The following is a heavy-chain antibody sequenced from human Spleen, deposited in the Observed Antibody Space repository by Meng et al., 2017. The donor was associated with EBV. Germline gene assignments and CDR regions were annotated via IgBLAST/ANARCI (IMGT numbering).Heavy chain of an antibody. J-gene: IGHJ4*02. V-gene: IGHV1-3*01. Sequence: QVQVVQPGAEVKKPGASVKVSCKASGFIFTDYAMHWVRQAPGERLESMGWINAGDGSTKYSQRFQGRVTFTRDTSASTAYMELSSLKSEDTAVYYCAKLGGGRRGFWGQGTLVTVSS. CDR3: AKLGGGRRGF. CDR2: INAGDGST. CDR1: GFIFTDYA. D-gene: IGHD2-15*01.